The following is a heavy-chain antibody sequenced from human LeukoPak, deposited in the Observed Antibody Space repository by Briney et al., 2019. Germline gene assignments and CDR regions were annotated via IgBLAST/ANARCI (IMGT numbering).Heavy chain of an antibody. D-gene: IGHD6-13*01. CDR2: INTSGGTT. CDR1: GFTFSSYA. CDR3: AKGLISTWYDY. J-gene: IGHJ4*02. Sequence: GGSLRLSCAASGFTFSSYAMSWVRQAPGKGLGWVSVINTSGGTTYYAGSVKGRFTISRDNSKNTLFLQMNSLRAEDTAVYYCAKGLISTWYDYWGQGTLVTVSS. V-gene: IGHV3-23*01.